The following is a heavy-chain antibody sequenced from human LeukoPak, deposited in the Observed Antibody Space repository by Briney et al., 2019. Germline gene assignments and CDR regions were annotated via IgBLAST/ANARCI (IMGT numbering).Heavy chain of an antibody. J-gene: IGHJ4*02. D-gene: IGHD3-16*01. Sequence: PGGSLRLSCAASGFTFSSYSMSWVRQAPGKGLKWVANIKQDGSEKYHVDSVKGRFTISRDNAKNSLFLQINSLRADDTAVYYCARALGAFDYWGQGTLVTVSS. CDR2: IKQDGSEK. CDR3: ARALGAFDY. CDR1: GFTFSSYS. V-gene: IGHV3-7*01.